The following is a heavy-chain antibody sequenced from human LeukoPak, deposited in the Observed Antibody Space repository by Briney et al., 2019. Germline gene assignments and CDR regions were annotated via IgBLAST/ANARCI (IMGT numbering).Heavy chain of an antibody. D-gene: IGHD6-13*01. CDR3: AKASGYSSSWYVEPGYFQH. Sequence: QPGRSLRLSCAASGFTFDDYAMHWVRQAPGKGLEWVSGISWNSGSIGYADSVKGRFTISRDNAKNSLYLQMNSLRAEDTALYYCAKASGYSSSWYVEPGYFQHWGQGTLVTVSS. CDR1: GFTFDDYA. V-gene: IGHV3-9*01. J-gene: IGHJ1*01. CDR2: ISWNSGSI.